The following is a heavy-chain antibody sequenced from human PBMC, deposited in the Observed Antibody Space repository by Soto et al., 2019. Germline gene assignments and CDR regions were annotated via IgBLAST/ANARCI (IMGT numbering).Heavy chain of an antibody. CDR1: GFTFSSYA. Sequence: PGGSLRLSCAASGFTFSSYAMSWVRQAPGKGLEWVSAISGSGGSTYYADSVKGRFTISRDNSKNTLYLQMNSLRAEDTAVYYCEKDPVDTAMVESAAYWGQGTLVTVSS. J-gene: IGHJ4*02. D-gene: IGHD5-18*01. CDR3: EKDPVDTAMVESAAY. V-gene: IGHV3-23*01. CDR2: ISGSGGST.